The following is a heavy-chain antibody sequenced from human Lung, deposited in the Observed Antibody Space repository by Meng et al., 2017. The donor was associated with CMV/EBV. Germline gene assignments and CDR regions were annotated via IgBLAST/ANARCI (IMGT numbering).Heavy chain of an antibody. D-gene: IGHD3-10*01. V-gene: IGHV1-2*02. Sequence: ASXXVSXKASGYTFTGYYIHWVRQAPGQGLEWMGWINPKSGDTNYAQKFQGRVSMTRDTSITTGYMELRSLRSDDTAVYYCAREQAGDYGSGQDAFDIWGQGXMVTVS. CDR1: GYTFTGYY. CDR3: AREQAGDYGSGQDAFDI. J-gene: IGHJ3*02. CDR2: INPKSGDT.